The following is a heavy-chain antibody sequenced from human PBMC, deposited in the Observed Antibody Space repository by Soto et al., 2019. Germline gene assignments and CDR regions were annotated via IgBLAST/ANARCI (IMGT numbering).Heavy chain of an antibody. V-gene: IGHV3-48*01. J-gene: IGHJ4*01. CDR3: ARGRAVNNPGPNLEY. Sequence: EVQLVESGGGLVQPGGSLRLSCAASGFTLSSYSMNWVRQAPGKGLECVSYISSSSSTIYYADSVKCRFTISRDNAMNSLYLQMTSLRAKDTALYYCARGRAVNNPGPNLEYCGQGTMVTVSS. CDR1: GFTLSSYS. D-gene: IGHD3-3*01. CDR2: ISSSSSTI.